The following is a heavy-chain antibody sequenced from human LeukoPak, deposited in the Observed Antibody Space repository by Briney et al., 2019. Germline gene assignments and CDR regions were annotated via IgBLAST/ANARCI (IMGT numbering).Heavy chain of an antibody. J-gene: IGHJ4*02. CDR2: ISSSSAV. Sequence: GGSLRLSCAASGFSFSSSTMNWVRQAPGKGLEWVSYISSSSAVYYADSVKGRFIISRDNAKNSLYLQMHSLRDEDTAVYYCARDSTIRGQGTLVTVSS. CDR3: ARDSTI. CDR1: GFSFSSST. V-gene: IGHV3-48*02. D-gene: IGHD4/OR15-4a*01.